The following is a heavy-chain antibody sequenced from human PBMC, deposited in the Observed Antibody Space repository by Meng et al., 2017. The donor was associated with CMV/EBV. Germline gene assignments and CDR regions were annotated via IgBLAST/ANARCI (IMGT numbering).Heavy chain of an antibody. CDR2: IYTRGST. V-gene: IGHV4-4*07. D-gene: IGHD2-15*01. CDR3: ARSMVVAGDWFDP. J-gene: IGHJ5*02. CDR1: GGSISSYY. Sequence: QEQLLESGPGLVMPSETLFLTCTGSGGSISSYYWSWIRQPAGKGLEWIGRIYTRGSTIYNPSLKSRVTMSVDTSKNQFSLKLSSVTAADTAVYYCARSMVVAGDWFDPWGQGTLVTVSS.